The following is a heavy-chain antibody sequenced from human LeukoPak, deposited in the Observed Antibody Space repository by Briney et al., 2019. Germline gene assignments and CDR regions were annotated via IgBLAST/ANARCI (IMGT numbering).Heavy chain of an antibody. CDR2: IYTSGST. V-gene: IGHV4-4*07. J-gene: IGHJ4*02. D-gene: IGHD3-10*01. Sequence: PSETLSLTCTVSGGSISSYYWSWIRQPAGKGLEWIGRIYTSGSTNYNPSLKSRVTMSVDTSKNQFSLKLSSVTAADTAVYYCARDRGYYGSGSYYNGGFDYWGQGTLVTVSS. CDR1: GGSISSYY. CDR3: ARDRGYYGSGSYYNGGFDY.